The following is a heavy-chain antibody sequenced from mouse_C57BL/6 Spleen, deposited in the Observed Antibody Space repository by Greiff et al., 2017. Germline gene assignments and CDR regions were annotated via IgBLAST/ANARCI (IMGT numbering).Heavy chain of an antibody. CDR3: ARPNYGSSYGNAMDY. CDR2: IWTGGGT. V-gene: IGHV2-9-1*01. D-gene: IGHD1-1*01. J-gene: IGHJ4*01. Sequence: QVQLQQSGPGLVAPSQSLSITCTVSGFSLTSYAISWVRQPPGKGLEWLGVIWTGGGTNYNSALKSRLSISKDNSKSQVFLKMNSLQTDDTARYYCARPNYGSSYGNAMDYWGQGTSVTVSS. CDR1: GFSLTSYA.